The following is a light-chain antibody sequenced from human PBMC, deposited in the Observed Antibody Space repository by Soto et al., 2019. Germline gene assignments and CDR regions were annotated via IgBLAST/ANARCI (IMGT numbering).Light chain of an antibody. J-gene: IGLJ2*01. CDR1: DSDVGGYNY. Sequence: QSALTQPASVSGSPGQSITISCTGTDSDVGGYNYVSWYQHHPGNAPKVMIYNVSYQPSGVSNLFSGSKSGNTASLTISGLQAEDEADYYCSSYTTNGVGVFGGGTKVTVL. CDR3: SSYTTNGVGV. CDR2: NVS. V-gene: IGLV2-14*03.